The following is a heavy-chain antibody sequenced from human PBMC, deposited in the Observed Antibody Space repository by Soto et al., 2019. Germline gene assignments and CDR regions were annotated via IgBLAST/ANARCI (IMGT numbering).Heavy chain of an antibody. J-gene: IGHJ4*02. Sequence: GGSLRLSCAASGFSFSDSAMHWVRQASGEGLEWIARIRSKANSYLIAYDESVRGRFIISRDDSKNTAYLQMNDLNTEDTAIYYCARGGEMELNDYWGQGTPVTVSS. V-gene: IGHV3-73*01. CDR1: GFSFSDSA. CDR2: IRSKANSYLI. D-gene: IGHD1-7*01. CDR3: ARGGEMELNDY.